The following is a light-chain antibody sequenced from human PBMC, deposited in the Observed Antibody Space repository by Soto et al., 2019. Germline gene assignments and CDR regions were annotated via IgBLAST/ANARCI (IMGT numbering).Light chain of an antibody. V-gene: IGLV2-14*01. CDR2: EVS. CDR1: SSDVGGYNY. CDR3: SSYTSSSTPLV. Sequence: QSVLTQPASVSGSPGQSITISCTGTSSDVGGYNYVSWYQQHPGKAPKLMNYEVSNRPSGVSNRFSGSKSGNTASLTISGLQAEDEADYYCSSYTSSSTPLVFGGGTKLTVL. J-gene: IGLJ3*02.